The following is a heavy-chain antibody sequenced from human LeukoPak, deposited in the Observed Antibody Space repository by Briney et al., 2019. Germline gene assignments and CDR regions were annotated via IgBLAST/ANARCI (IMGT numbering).Heavy chain of an antibody. CDR2: IKQDGSET. Sequence: GGSLRLSCAASGFSFRDYTMNWVRQAPGKGLEWVANIKQDGSETYYLDSVKGRFTISRDNAKNSLYLQLNNVRAEDTAVYYCARDSLGGSCYVSWGQGTLVTVSS. CDR1: GFSFRDYT. CDR3: ARDSLGGSCYVS. V-gene: IGHV3-7*04. D-gene: IGHD3-22*01. J-gene: IGHJ5*02.